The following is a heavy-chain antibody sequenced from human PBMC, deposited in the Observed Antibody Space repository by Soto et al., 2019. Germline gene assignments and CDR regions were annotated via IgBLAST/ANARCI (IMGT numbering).Heavy chain of an antibody. J-gene: IGHJ5*02. CDR2: IGASGGST. CDR1: GFTLTSYA. V-gene: IGHV3-23*01. D-gene: IGHD1-26*01. Sequence: PGRSLRLSCAPSGFTLTSYAMSWVRQAPGKGLEWVSSIGASGGSTDYADSVKGRFTISRDNSKNTLYLQMNSLRVDDAAVYYCAQGRWELLAWGQGTLVTVSS. CDR3: AQGRWELLA.